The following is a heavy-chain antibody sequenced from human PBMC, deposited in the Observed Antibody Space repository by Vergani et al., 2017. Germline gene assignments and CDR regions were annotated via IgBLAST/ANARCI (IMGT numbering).Heavy chain of an antibody. CDR3: AKHFRGWGIDY. CDR1: GFTLSNYD. D-gene: IGHD3-16*01. J-gene: IGHJ4*02. Sequence: QVQLVESGGGVVQRGGSLRLSCATSGFTLSNYDMQWIRQGPGKGLEFVAFIQFDGSNQYYAHSVKGRFTLSRDFSKNTLYLQINSLRTDDTATYYFAKHFRGWGIDYWGQGTQVIVSS. CDR2: IQFDGSNQ. V-gene: IGHV3-30*02.